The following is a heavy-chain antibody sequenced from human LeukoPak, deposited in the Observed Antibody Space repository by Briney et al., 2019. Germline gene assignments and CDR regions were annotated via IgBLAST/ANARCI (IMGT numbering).Heavy chain of an antibody. D-gene: IGHD6-13*01. J-gene: IGHJ4*02. CDR1: GFTFGDYA. CDR3: ARKGPQLVRFIDY. V-gene: IGHV3-49*03. CDR2: IRSKAYGGTT. Sequence: PGGSLRLSCTASGFTFGDYAMSWFRQAPGKGLEWVGFIRSKAYGGTTEYAASVKGRFTISRDDSKSIAYLQMNSLKTEDTAVYYCARKGPQLVRFIDYWGQGTLVTVSS.